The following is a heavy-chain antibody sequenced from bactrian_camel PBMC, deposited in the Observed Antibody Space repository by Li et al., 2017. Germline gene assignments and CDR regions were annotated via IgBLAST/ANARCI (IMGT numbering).Heavy chain of an antibody. CDR1: GRIKSDYC. CDR3: AAVCGQLTH. D-gene: IGHD8*01. CDR2: IEGDGRT. Sequence: HVQLVESGGGSVQAGGSLRLSCAASGRIKSDYCMGWFRQAPGQKREGVAQIEGDGRTRYADSVKGRFSISKDNARNTLYLQMNSLKTEDTAVYYCAAVCGQLTHWGQGTQVTVS. V-gene: IGHV3S53*01. J-gene: IGHJ4*01.